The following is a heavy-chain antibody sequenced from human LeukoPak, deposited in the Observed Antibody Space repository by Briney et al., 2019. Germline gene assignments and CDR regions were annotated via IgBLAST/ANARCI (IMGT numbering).Heavy chain of an antibody. D-gene: IGHD6-13*01. J-gene: IGHJ3*02. CDR1: GGSISSYY. Sequence: SETLSLTCTVSGGSISSYYWSWIRQPPGKGLEWIGYFYYSGTTNYNPSLKSRVTILVDTSKNQFSLKLSSVTAADTAVYYCARTGIAADKDAFDIWGQGTMVTVSS. CDR3: ARTGIAADKDAFDI. CDR2: FYYSGTT. V-gene: IGHV4-59*01.